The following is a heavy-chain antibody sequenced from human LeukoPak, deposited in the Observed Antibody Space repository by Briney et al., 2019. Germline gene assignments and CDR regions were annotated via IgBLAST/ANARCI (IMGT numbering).Heavy chain of an antibody. CDR3: ARAATHNWFDP. J-gene: IGHJ5*02. CDR1: GFTFSSYG. CDR2: IWYDGSNK. V-gene: IGHV3-33*01. D-gene: IGHD2-15*01. Sequence: GGSLRPSCAASGFTFSSYGMHWVRQAPGKGLEWVAVIWYDGSNKYYADSVKGRFTISRDNSKNTLYLQMNSLRAEDTAVYYCARAATHNWFDPWGQGTLVTVSS.